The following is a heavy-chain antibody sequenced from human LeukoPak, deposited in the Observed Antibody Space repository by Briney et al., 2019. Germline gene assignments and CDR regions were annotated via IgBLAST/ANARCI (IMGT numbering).Heavy chain of an antibody. J-gene: IGHJ1*01. D-gene: IGHD6-13*01. CDR3: VPPGAGLHRTISTEYLHY. CDR2: ISTRRSSI. V-gene: IGHV3-48*03. CDR1: GHIFRSYD. Sequence: GGSLRLSCASPGHIFRSYDMYWVRQAPGKGLEWGAYISTRRSSIDYADSLEGRFTISRENDKRTVYMQMNCLRVDDKSVYYFVPPGAGLHRTISTEYLHYWGQGTLVTASS.